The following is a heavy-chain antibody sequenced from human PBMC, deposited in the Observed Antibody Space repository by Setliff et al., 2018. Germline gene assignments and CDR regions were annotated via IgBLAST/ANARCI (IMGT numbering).Heavy chain of an antibody. D-gene: IGHD2-2*01. J-gene: IGHJ5*02. CDR2: INTNTGNP. V-gene: IGHV7-4-1*01. CDR3: ARAPRDCPNTSCYSWVDP. CDR1: GYTFTSYG. Sequence: ASVKVSCKASGYTFTSYGISWVRQAPGQGLEWMGWINTNTGNPTYAQGFTGRCVFSLDASVGTAYLQIYSLRPEDTAVYYCARAPRDCPNTSCYSWVDPWGQGTLVTVSS.